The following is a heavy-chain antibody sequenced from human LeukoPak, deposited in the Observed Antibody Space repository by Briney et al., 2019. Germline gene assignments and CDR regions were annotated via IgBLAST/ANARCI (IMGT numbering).Heavy chain of an antibody. CDR1: GFTFDYSA. CDR3: VKGGFTYYDD. D-gene: IGHD3-22*01. Sequence: PGGSLRLSCAASGFTFDYSAMTWVRQAPEKGLEWVSTINTGDITFYANSVKGRFTISRDNSKNALFLQMNSLRAEDTAICYRVKGGFTYYDDWGQGTLVTVSS. CDR2: INTGDIT. V-gene: IGHV3-23*01. J-gene: IGHJ4*02.